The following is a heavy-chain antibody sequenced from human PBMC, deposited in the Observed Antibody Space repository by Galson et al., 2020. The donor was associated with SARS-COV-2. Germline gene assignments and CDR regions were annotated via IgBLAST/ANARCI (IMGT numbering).Heavy chain of an antibody. Sequence: PGGSLRLSCAASGFTFSSYWMHWVRQAPGKGLVWVSRINSDGSSTSYADSVKGRFTISRDNAKNTLYLQMNSLRAEDTAVYYCASFYGDPYYFDYWGQGTLVTVSS. CDR3: ASFYGDPYYFDY. D-gene: IGHD4-17*01. CDR2: INSDGSST. J-gene: IGHJ4*02. V-gene: IGHV3-74*01. CDR1: GFTFSSYW.